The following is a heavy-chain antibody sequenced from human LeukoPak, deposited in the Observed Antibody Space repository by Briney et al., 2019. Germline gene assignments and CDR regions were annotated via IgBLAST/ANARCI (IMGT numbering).Heavy chain of an antibody. CDR3: ARDFTLRVRSGPRAYYYYMDV. CDR2: ISYDGSNK. V-gene: IGHV3-30-3*01. J-gene: IGHJ6*03. Sequence: PGRSLRLSCAASGFTFSSYAMHWVRQAPGKGLEWVAVISYDGSNKYYADSVKGRFTISRDNSKNTLYLQMNSLRAEDTAVYYCARDFTLRVRSGPRAYYYYMDVWGKGTTVTVSS. CDR1: GFTFSSYA. D-gene: IGHD3-3*01.